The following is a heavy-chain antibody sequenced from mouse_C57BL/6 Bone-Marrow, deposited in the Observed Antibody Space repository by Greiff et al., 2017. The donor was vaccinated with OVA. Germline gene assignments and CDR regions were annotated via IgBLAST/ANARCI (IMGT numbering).Heavy chain of an antibody. CDR2: IWRGGST. V-gene: IGHV2-5*01. CDR3: AKNDGYYPYYFDY. Sequence: QVHVKQSGPGLVQPSQSLSITCTVSGFSLTSYGVHWVRQSPGKGLEWLGVIWRGGSTDYNAAFMSRLSITKDNSKSQVFFKMNSLQADDTAIYYCAKNDGYYPYYFDYWGQGTTLTVSS. D-gene: IGHD2-3*01. CDR1: GFSLTSYG. J-gene: IGHJ2*01.